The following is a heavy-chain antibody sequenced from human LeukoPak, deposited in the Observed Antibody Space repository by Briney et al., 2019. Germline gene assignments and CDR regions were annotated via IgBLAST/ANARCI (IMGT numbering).Heavy chain of an antibody. Sequence: GGSLRLSCAASGFTSSNAWMSWVRQAPGKGLEWVGRIKSKTDGGTTDYAAPVKGRFTISRDDSKNTLYLQMNSLKTEDTAVYYCTTGIPGAEDAFDIWGQGTMVTVSS. V-gene: IGHV3-15*01. D-gene: IGHD2-21*01. J-gene: IGHJ3*02. CDR2: IKSKTDGGTT. CDR1: GFTSSNAW. CDR3: TTGIPGAEDAFDI.